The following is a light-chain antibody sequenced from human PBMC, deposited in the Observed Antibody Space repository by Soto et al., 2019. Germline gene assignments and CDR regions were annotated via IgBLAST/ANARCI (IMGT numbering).Light chain of an antibody. CDR2: DAS. Sequence: DIQMTQSPSTLSASVGDRVTITCRASQTISSWVAWYQQIPGKAPKLLIYDASNLESGVPSRFSGSGSGTEFTLTIRSLQPEDFAVYYCQLYVNYWTFGEGTMVDI. CDR3: QLYVNYWT. V-gene: IGKV1-5*01. CDR1: QTISSW. J-gene: IGKJ1*01.